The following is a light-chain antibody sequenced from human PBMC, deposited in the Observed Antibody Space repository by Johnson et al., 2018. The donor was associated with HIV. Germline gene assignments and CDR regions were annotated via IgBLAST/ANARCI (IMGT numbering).Light chain of an antibody. CDR2: DNN. CDR3: GTWDSSLYAYV. J-gene: IGLJ1*01. Sequence: HSVLTQPPSVSAAPGQKVTVSCSGSTSNIGNNYVSWYQQLPGTAPKLLIYDNNKRPSGIPDRFSGSKSGTSATLGITGLQTGAEADYYCGTWDSSLYAYVFGTGTKVTAL. V-gene: IGLV1-51*01. CDR1: TSNIGNNY.